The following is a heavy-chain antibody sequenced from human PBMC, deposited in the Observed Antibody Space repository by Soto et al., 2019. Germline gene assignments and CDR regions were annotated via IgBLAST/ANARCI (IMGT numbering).Heavy chain of an antibody. Sequence: SETLSLTCTVSGGSISNSSYYWGWIRQPPGKGLEWIGHIYYSGSTFYDPSLESRGTVSVDTSKNQFSLKLRSVTAADTAVYFCARLGYDGSSNYEDVDYWGQGTRVTVSS. CDR2: IYYSGST. CDR1: GGSISNSSYY. V-gene: IGHV4-39*01. CDR3: ARLGYDGSSNYEDVDY. D-gene: IGHD3-22*01. J-gene: IGHJ4*02.